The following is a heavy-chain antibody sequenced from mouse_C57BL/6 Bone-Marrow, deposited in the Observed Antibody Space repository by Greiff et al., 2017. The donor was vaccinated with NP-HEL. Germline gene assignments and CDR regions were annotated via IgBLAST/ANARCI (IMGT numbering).Heavy chain of an antibody. V-gene: IGHV1-82*01. CDR1: GYAFSSSW. CDR3: ARRDTTADWYFDV. CDR2: IYPGDGDT. J-gene: IGHJ1*03. D-gene: IGHD1-2*01. Sequence: QVQLQQSGPELVKPGASVKISCKASGYAFSSSWMNWVKQRPGKGLEWIGRIYPGDGDTNYNGKFKGKATLTADKSSSTAYMQLSSLTSEDSAVYFCARRDTTADWYFDVWGTGTTVTVSS.